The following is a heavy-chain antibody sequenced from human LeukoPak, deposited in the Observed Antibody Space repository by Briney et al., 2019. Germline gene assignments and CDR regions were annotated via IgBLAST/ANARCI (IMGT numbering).Heavy chain of an antibody. CDR2: IWYDGSNK. D-gene: IGHD2-8*01. J-gene: IGHJ4*02. Sequence: GGSLRLSCAASGFTFSSYGMHWVRQAPGKGLEWVAVIWYDGSNKYYADSVKGRFTISRDNSKNTLYLQMNSLRAEDTAVYYCAAGLCTNGVCYDYWGQGTLVTASS. CDR3: AAGLCTNGVCYDY. V-gene: IGHV3-33*01. CDR1: GFTFSSYG.